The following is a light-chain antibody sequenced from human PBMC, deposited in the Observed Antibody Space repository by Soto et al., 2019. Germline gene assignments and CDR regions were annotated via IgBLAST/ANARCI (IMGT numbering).Light chain of an antibody. J-gene: IGLJ1*01. V-gene: IGLV2-23*01. CDR1: SSDVGSYNL. CDR3: CSLRV. Sequence: QSVLTQPASVSGSPGQSITISCTGTSSDVGSYNLVSWYQQHPGKAPKLMIYEGSKRPSGVSNRFSGSKSGNTASLTISGLQAEDEADYYCCSLRVFGTGTKVTVL. CDR2: EGS.